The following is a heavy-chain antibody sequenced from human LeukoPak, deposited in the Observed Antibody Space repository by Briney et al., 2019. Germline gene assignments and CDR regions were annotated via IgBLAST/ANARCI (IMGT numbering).Heavy chain of an antibody. CDR3: AKDPSWSGYFDY. CDR2: ISSRSTYI. V-gene: IGHV3-21*04. J-gene: IGHJ4*02. Sequence: GGSLRLSCAASRFTFSTYSMNWVRQAPGKGLEWVSSISSRSTYIYYADSVKGRFTISRDNAKNTQYLQMNSLRAEDTAVYYCAKDPSWSGYFDYWGQGTLVTVSS. CDR1: RFTFSTYS. D-gene: IGHD6-13*01.